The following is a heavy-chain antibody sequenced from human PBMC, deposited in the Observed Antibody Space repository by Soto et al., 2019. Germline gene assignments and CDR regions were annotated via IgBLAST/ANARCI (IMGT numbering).Heavy chain of an antibody. CDR3: ARLGLRHYYYYYGMDV. V-gene: IGHV5-51*01. Sequence: GESLKISCKGSGYSFTSYWIGWVRHMPGKGLEWMGIIYPGDSDTRNSPSFQGQVTISADKSISTAYLQWSSLKASDTAMYYCARLGLRHYYYYYGMDVWGQGTTVTVSS. D-gene: IGHD4-17*01. CDR2: IYPGDSDT. J-gene: IGHJ6*02. CDR1: GYSFTSYW.